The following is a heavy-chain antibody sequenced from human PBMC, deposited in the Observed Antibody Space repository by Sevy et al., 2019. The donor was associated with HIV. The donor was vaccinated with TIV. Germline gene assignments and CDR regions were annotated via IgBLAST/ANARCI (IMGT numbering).Heavy chain of an antibody. Sequence: GGSLRLSCAASRFTFSNYIINWVRQAPGKGLEWVSSISNSGTYIYYADSVKGRFTISRDNAKNSLYLQMNSLRAEDTAVYYCARYEEDTTLVNAFDIWGQGTMVTVSS. CDR1: RFTFSNYI. CDR3: ARYEEDTTLVNAFDI. J-gene: IGHJ3*02. V-gene: IGHV3-21*01. CDR2: ISNSGTYI. D-gene: IGHD5-18*01.